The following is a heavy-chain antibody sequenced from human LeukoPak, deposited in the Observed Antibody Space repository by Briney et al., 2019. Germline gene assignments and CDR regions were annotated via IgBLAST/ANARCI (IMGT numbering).Heavy chain of an antibody. D-gene: IGHD3-10*02. Sequence: AGSLTLSSAASGFTFSGYEMNWVPQAPGQGLEWVSNISISDSTIYYADTGKGRFTISRDHAKSSLYLQMNSLRGEDTAVYYCADVGITRIGGVWGKGTTVTISS. V-gene: IGHV3-48*03. J-gene: IGHJ6*04. CDR1: GFTFSGYE. CDR3: ADVGITRIGGV. CDR2: ISISDSTI.